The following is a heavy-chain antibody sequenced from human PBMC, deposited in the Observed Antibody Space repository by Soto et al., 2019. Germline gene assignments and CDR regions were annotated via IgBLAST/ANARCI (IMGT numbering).Heavy chain of an antibody. D-gene: IGHD2-8*02. J-gene: IGHJ3*02. V-gene: IGHV3-7*01. CDR2: TRQDGGQS. Sequence: PGGSLRLSCEASGFTLSSYWMSWSRQAPGKGLEWVANTRQDGGQSYLVDSVQGRFTISRDNAKNSVYLQMNSLRAEDTAVYYCAKATATGGGAFDICGQGTMVTVSS. CDR3: AKATATGGGAFDI. CDR1: GFTLSSYW.